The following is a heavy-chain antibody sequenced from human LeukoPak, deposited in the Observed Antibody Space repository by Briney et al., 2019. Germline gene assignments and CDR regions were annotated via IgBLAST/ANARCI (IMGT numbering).Heavy chain of an antibody. V-gene: IGHV1-69*05. J-gene: IGHJ5*02. CDR3: AASTGFECWFDP. CDR2: IIPIFGTA. Sequence: ASVKVSCKASGGTFSSYAISLVRQAPGQGLEWMGRIIPIFGTANYAQKFQGRVTITTDESTSTAYMELSSLRSEDTAVYYCAASTGFECWFDPWGQGTLVTVSS. CDR1: GGTFSSYA. D-gene: IGHD1-26*01.